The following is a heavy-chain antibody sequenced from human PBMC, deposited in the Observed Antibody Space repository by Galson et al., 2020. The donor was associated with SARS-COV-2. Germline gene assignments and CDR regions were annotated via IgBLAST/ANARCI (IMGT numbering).Heavy chain of an antibody. CDR2: IIPIFGTA. CDR1: GGTFSSYA. CDR3: ARALWATHYYYYMDV. V-gene: IGHV1-69*13. D-gene: IGHD5-12*01. J-gene: IGHJ6*03. Sequence: SVKVSCKASGGTFSSYAISWVRQAPGQGLEWMGGIIPIFGTANYAQKFQGRVTITADESTSTAYMKLSSLRSEDTAVYYCARALWATHYYYYMDVWGKGTTVTVSS.